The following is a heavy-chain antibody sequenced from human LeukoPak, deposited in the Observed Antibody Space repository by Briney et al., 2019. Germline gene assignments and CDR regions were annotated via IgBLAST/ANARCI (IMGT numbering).Heavy chain of an antibody. D-gene: IGHD3-3*01. V-gene: IGHV1-46*01. J-gene: IGHJ6*03. Sequence: ASVKVSCKASGYTFTSYYMHWVRQAPGQGLEWMGIINPSGGSTSYAQKFQGRVTMTRDMSTGTVYMELSSLRSEDTAVYYCARGTLYDFWSGYHSYYYYYMDVWGKGTTVTVSS. CDR3: ARGTLYDFWSGYHSYYYYYMDV. CDR2: INPSGGST. CDR1: GYTFTSYY.